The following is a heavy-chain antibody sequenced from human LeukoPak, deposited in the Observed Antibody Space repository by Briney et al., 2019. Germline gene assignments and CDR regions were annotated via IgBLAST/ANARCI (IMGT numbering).Heavy chain of an antibody. D-gene: IGHD2-2*01. V-gene: IGHV4-34*01. CDR2: INHSGST. J-gene: IGHJ5*02. CDR1: GFTFGDYA. CDR3: ARVPSASVVVVPAATNWFDP. Sequence: GSLRLSCTASGFTFGDYAMSWIRQPPGKGLEWIGEINHSGSTNYNPSLKSRVTISVDTSKNQFSLKLSSVTAADTAVYYCARVPSASVVVVPAATNWFDPWGQGTLVTVSS.